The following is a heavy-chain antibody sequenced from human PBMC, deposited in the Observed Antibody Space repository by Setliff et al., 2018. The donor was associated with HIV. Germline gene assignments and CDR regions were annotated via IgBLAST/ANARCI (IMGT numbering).Heavy chain of an antibody. CDR2: VYYSGST. Sequence: SETLSLTCTVSGGSISSSSYYWGWIRQPPGKGLEWIGTVYYSGSTYYNPSLKSRVTISVDTSENQFSLKLSSVTASDTAVYYCARQAIFGYYDSSGYLDYWGQGTLVTVSS. CDR1: GGSISSSSYY. J-gene: IGHJ4*02. CDR3: ARQAIFGYYDSSGYLDY. D-gene: IGHD3-22*01. V-gene: IGHV4-39*01.